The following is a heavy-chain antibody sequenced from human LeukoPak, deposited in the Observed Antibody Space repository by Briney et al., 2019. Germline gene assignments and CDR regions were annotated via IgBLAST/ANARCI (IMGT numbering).Heavy chain of an antibody. V-gene: IGHV3-21*01. Sequence: GGSLRLSCAASGITFSSCSMNWVRQAPGKGLEWVSSISSSSSYIYYADSVKGRFTISRDNAKNSLYLQMNSLRAEDTAVYYCARDSYYGDIFDYWGQGTLVTVSS. CDR1: GITFSSCS. CDR3: ARDSYYGDIFDY. CDR2: ISSSSSYI. D-gene: IGHD4-17*01. J-gene: IGHJ4*02.